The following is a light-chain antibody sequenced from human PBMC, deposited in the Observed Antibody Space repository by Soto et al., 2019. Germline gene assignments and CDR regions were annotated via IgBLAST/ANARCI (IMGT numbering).Light chain of an antibody. J-gene: IGLJ1*01. CDR1: SSDVGGYDY. CDR3: SSYTDSDTFYV. Sequence: QSALTQPASVSGSPGQSITISCTGTSSDVGGYDYVSWYQLHPGKAPKLMVFEVSNRPSGVSYRFSGSKSGNTASLTISGLQAEDEADYYCSSYTDSDTFYVFGSGTKLTVL. V-gene: IGLV2-14*01. CDR2: EVS.